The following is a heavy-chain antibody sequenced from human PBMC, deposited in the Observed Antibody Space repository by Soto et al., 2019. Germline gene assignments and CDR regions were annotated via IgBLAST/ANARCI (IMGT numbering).Heavy chain of an antibody. J-gene: IGHJ6*02. CDR1: GYTFTGYY. Sequence: ASVKVSCKASGYTFTGYYMHWVRQAPGQGLKWMGWINPNSGGTNYAQNYQGRVTMTRNTSISTAYMELSSLRSEDTAVYYCARADSYDSSGYSPGYYYGMDVWGQGTTVTVSS. CDR2: INPNSGGT. D-gene: IGHD3-22*01. V-gene: IGHV1-2*02. CDR3: ARADSYDSSGYSPGYYYGMDV.